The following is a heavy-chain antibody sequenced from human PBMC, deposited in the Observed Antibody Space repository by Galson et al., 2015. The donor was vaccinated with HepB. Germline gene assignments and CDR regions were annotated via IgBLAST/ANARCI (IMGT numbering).Heavy chain of an antibody. CDR3: ARVPYCSGGSCYTYYYYYYGMDV. J-gene: IGHJ6*02. V-gene: IGHV3-11*01. CDR2: ISSSGSPI. Sequence: FLRLSCAAYGFNFRDYYLRWIGEAPGEGLEWVSCISSSGSPIYYADSVKGRFTISRDNAKNSLYLQMNSLRAEDTAVYYCARVPYCSGGSCYTYYYYYYGMDVWGQGTTVTVSS. D-gene: IGHD2-15*01. CDR1: GFNFRDYY.